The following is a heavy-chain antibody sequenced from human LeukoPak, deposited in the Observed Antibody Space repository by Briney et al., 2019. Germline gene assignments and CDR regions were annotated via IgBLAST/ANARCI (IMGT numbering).Heavy chain of an antibody. CDR2: IYNSGST. D-gene: IGHD3-22*01. J-gene: IGHJ4*02. Sequence: PSETLSLTCSVSDDSITMYYWTWIRQPPGKGLEWIGYIYNSGSTKYNPSLKSRVTISVDTSKNQFSLKLNSVTAADTAVYYCARNGDDSSDYYYFDYWGQGTLVTVSS. CDR1: DDSITMYY. CDR3: ARNGDDSSDYYYFDY. V-gene: IGHV4-4*09.